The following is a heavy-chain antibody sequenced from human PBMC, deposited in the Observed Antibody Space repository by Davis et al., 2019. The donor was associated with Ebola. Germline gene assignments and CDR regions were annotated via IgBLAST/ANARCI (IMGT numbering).Heavy chain of an antibody. D-gene: IGHD6-6*01. CDR1: GGTFSSYA. J-gene: IGHJ6*02. CDR2: IIPIFGTA. CDR3: ARGAIAARYYYYYGMDV. Sequence: SVKVSCKASGGTFSSYAISWVRQAPGQGLEWMGGIIPIFGTANYAQKFQGRVTITADESTSTAYMELSSLRSEDTAVYYCARGAIAARYYYYYGMDVWGQGTTVTVSS. V-gene: IGHV1-69*13.